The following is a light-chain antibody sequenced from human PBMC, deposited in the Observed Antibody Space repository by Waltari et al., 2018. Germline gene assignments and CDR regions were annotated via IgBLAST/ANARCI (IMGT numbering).Light chain of an antibody. Sequence: QSVLTQPPSASGTPGQRVTISCSGSSSNIGSNYVYWYQQFPRTAPKLLIYRNKQRPAGVSDRFAGSRSGTSASLAISGLRSDDEADYYCAVWDGSLSGRVFGGGTKLTVL. V-gene: IGLV1-47*01. CDR3: AVWDGSLSGRV. CDR1: SSNIGSNY. CDR2: RNK. J-gene: IGLJ3*02.